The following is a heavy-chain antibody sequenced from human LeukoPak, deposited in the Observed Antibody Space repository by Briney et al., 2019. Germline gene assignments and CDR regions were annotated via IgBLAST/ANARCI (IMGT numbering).Heavy chain of an antibody. D-gene: IGHD6-19*01. CDR2: IKQDGSEK. Sequence: GGSLRLSCAASGFTFSSYWMSWVRHAPGKGLEWVANIKQDGSEKYYVDSVKGRFTISRDNAKNSLYLQMNSLRAEDTAVYYCARVYSSGWSYYYYYMDVWGKGTTVTVSS. CDR1: GFTFSSYW. V-gene: IGHV3-7*01. J-gene: IGHJ6*03. CDR3: ARVYSSGWSYYYYYMDV.